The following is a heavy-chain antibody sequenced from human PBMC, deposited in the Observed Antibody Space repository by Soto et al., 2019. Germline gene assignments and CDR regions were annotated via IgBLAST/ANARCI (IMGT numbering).Heavy chain of an antibody. V-gene: IGHV4-39*01. CDR2: IYYSGRT. CDR1: GESISSSSYY. J-gene: IGHJ4*02. Sequence: SETLSLTCIVSGESISSSSYYWGWIRQPPGKGLEWIGSIYYSGRTYYNPSFKSRVTISIDTSKNQFSLKLGSVTATDTAVYYCARQRTTVVTQAYFDHWGQGALVTVSS. D-gene: IGHD2-21*02. CDR3: ARQRTTVVTQAYFDH.